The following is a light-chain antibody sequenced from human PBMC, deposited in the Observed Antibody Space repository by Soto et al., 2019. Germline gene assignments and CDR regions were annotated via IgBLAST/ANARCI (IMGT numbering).Light chain of an antibody. CDR3: QQYNNWGLS. V-gene: IGKV3D-15*01. J-gene: IGKJ4*01. CDR2: DSS. Sequence: IVMTQSPATLSVSPGERVTLSCRASANVGTNVAWYQQKPGQAPRLLIYDSSTRATGIPDTFSGSGSMTDFTLTISSLHPEESAVYYCQQYNNWGLSFGGGTKVXI. CDR1: ANVGTN.